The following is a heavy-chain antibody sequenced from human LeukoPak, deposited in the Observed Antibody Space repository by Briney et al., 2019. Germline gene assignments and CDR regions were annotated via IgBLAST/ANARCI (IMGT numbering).Heavy chain of an antibody. V-gene: IGHV4-39*07. CDR1: GGSISSDNFY. CDR2: GYYDGSP. Sequence: PSETLSLTCTVSGGSISSDNFYWGWIRQPPGKGLEWIGSGYYDGSPHYTPSLTSRVPVSVDRSQNQFSLNLSSVTAAHPAVYYCARVNDCRPSSCFSRWFDPWGQGTLVTVSS. CDR3: ARVNDCRPSSCFSRWFDP. D-gene: IGHD2-2*01. J-gene: IGHJ5*02.